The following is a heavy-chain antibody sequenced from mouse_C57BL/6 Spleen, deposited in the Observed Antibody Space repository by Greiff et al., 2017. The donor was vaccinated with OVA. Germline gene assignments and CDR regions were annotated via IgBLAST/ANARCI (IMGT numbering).Heavy chain of an antibody. J-gene: IGHJ4*01. CDR1: GFTFSSYA. CDR2: ISSGGDYI. V-gene: IGHV5-9-1*02. CDR3: TREDWDYAMDY. D-gene: IGHD4-1*01. Sequence: EVQGVESGEGLVKPGGSLKLSCAASGFTFSSYAMSWVRQTPEKRLEWVAYISSGGDYIYYADTVKGRFTISRDNARNTLYLQMSSLKSEDTAMYYCTREDWDYAMDYWGQGTSVTVSS.